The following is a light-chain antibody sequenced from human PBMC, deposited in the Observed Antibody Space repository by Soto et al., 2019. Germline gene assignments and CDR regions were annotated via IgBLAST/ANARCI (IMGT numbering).Light chain of an antibody. J-gene: IGLJ2*01. Sequence: QSALTQPASVSGSPGQSITISCTGTSSDVGGYKYVSWYQQHPDKAPKLIIFEVSNRPSGISSRLAGSKSGNTASLSISGLQSEDEADYYCASYTSSSTSVIFGRGTKLPVL. CDR2: EVS. CDR3: ASYTSSSTSVI. CDR1: SSDVGGYKY. V-gene: IGLV2-14*01.